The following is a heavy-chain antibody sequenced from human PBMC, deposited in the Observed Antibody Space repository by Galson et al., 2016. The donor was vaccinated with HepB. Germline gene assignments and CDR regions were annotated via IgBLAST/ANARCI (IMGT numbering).Heavy chain of an antibody. V-gene: IGHV5-51*01. D-gene: IGHD1-26*01. Sequence: QSGAEVKKSGESLQISCKASGYTFIPKRIGWVRQMPGKGLEWMGIIHPGDSETRYTPSFQGQVTFSTDKSISTAYQQWSSLKPSDTAMYYCATSGSYGDFDYWGQGTLVIVSS. CDR1: GYTFIPKR. J-gene: IGHJ4*02. CDR3: ATSGSYGDFDY. CDR2: IHPGDSET.